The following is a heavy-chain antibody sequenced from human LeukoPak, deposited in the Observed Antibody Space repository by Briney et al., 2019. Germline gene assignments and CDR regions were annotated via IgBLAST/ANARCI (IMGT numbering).Heavy chain of an antibody. CDR2: ISWNSGSI. D-gene: IGHD4-23*01. Sequence: AGRPLRLSCAASGFTFDDYAMHWVRQAPGKGLEWVSGISWNSGSIGYADSVKGRFTISRDNAKNSLYLQMNSLRAEDTALYYCAKDRDYGGNSAVFDYWSQGTLVTVSS. J-gene: IGHJ4*02. CDR1: GFTFDDYA. V-gene: IGHV3-9*01. CDR3: AKDRDYGGNSAVFDY.